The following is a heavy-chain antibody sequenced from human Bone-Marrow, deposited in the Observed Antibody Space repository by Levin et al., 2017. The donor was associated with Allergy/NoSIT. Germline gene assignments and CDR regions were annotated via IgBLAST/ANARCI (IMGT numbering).Heavy chain of an antibody. CDR2: IYDSGST. J-gene: IGHJ4*02. Sequence: SETLSLTCTVSGDSISSSSYYWGWIRQPPGKGLEWIGNIYDSGSTYYNPSLRSRVTISVDTSKNQFSLKLSSVTAADTAVYYCARGLAGRVRFDSTGYYFDYWGQGTLVTVSS. V-gene: IGHV4-39*07. D-gene: IGHD3-22*01. CDR1: GDSISSSSYY. CDR3: ARGLAGRVRFDSTGYYFDY.